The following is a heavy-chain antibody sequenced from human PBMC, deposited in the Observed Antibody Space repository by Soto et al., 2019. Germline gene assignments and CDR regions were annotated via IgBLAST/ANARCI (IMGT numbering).Heavy chain of an antibody. V-gene: IGHV1-18*01. Sequence: ASVKVSCKASGYTFTSYGISWVRQAPGQGLEWMGWISAYNGNTNYAQKLQGRVTMTTDKSTSTAYMELRSLRSDDTAVYYCARVDVVVSEWWFDPWGQGTLVTVSS. CDR2: ISAYNGNT. CDR3: ARVDVVVSEWWFDP. CDR1: GYTFTSYG. J-gene: IGHJ5*02. D-gene: IGHD2-2*01.